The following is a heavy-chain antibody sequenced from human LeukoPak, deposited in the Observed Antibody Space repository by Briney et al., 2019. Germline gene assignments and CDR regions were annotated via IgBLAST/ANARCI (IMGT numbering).Heavy chain of an antibody. CDR2: INHSGST. CDR3: ARKAWYYYGSGSYYNS. D-gene: IGHD3-10*01. CDR1: GGSFSGYY. V-gene: IGHV4-34*01. Sequence: SETLSLTCAVYGGSFSGYYWSWIRQPPGKGLEWTGEINHSGSTNYNPSLKSRVTISVDTSKNQFSLKLSSVTAADTAVYYCARKAWYYYGSGSYYNSWGQGTLVTVSS. J-gene: IGHJ5*02.